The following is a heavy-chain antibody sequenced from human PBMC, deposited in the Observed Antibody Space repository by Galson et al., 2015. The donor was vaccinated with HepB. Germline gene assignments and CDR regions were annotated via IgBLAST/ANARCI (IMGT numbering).Heavy chain of an antibody. V-gene: IGHV3-15*01. Sequence: SLRLSCAASGFTFSNAWMSWVRQAPGKGLEWVGRIKSKTDGGTTDYAAPVKGRFTISRDDSKNTLYLQMNSLKTEDTAVYYCTTDKRLRSPTAFGYWGQGTLVTVSS. J-gene: IGHJ4*02. D-gene: IGHD5-12*01. CDR3: TTDKRLRSPTAFGY. CDR1: GFTFSNAW. CDR2: IKSKTDGGTT.